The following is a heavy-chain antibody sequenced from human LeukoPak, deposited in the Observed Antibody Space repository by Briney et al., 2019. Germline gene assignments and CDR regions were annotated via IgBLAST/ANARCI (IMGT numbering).Heavy chain of an antibody. CDR1: GYTFTGYY. Sequence: ASVKVSGKASGYTFTGYYMHWVRQAPGQGLEWMGWINPNSGGTNYAQKFQGRVTMTRDTSISTAYMELSRLRSDDTAVYYCARDLDIVVVVAATRYYYYGMDVWGQGTTVTVSS. CDR2: INPNSGGT. J-gene: IGHJ6*02. D-gene: IGHD2-15*01. V-gene: IGHV1-2*02. CDR3: ARDLDIVVVVAATRYYYYGMDV.